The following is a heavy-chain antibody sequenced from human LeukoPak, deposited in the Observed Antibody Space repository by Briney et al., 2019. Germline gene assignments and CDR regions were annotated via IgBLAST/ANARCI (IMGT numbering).Heavy chain of an antibody. V-gene: IGHV1-2*02. D-gene: IGHD1-26*01. CDR2: INPNSGGT. CDR1: GYTFTGYY. CDR3: ARDGGSGSYYYFDY. J-gene: IGHJ4*02. Sequence: ASVKVSCKASGYTFTGYYMHWVRQAPGQGLEWMGWINPNSGGTNYAQKFQGRVTITADKSTSTAYMELSSLRSEDTAVYYCARDGGSGSYYYFDYWGQGTLVTVSS.